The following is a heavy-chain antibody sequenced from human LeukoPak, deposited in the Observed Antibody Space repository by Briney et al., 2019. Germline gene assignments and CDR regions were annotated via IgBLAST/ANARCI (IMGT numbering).Heavy chain of an antibody. CDR1: GGSISSYY. CDR3: AREVAGTPWIDY. D-gene: IGHD6-19*01. Sequence: SETLSLTCTVSGGSISSYYWSWIRQPPGKGLEWIGHIYYGGSTTYNPYLTSRVTISVDTSKNQFSLKLNSVTATDTAVYYCAREVAGTPWIDYWGQGTLVTVSS. V-gene: IGHV4-59*12. J-gene: IGHJ4*02. CDR2: IYYGGST.